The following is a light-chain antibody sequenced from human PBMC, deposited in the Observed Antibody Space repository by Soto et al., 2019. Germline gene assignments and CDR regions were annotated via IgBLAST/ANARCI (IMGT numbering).Light chain of an antibody. V-gene: IGLV7-46*01. Sequence: QAVVTQEPSLTVSPGGTVTLTCGSNTGAVTTGHYPYWFQQKHGQAPRTLIYDTNNKHSWTPARFSGSLLGGKAALTLSGAQPEDEADYYCLLSYRGVGVFGGGTKLTVL. CDR3: LLSYRGVGV. J-gene: IGLJ2*01. CDR1: TGAVTTGHY. CDR2: DTN.